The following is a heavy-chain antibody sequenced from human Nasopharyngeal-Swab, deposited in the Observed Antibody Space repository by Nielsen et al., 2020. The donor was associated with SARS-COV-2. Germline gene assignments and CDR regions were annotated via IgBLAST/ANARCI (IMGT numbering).Heavy chain of an antibody. CDR1: GYSFTSYA. CDR3: ARGAAAGTLNFDY. CDR2: ISAYNGNT. Sequence: ASVKVSCKASGYSFTSYAFSWVRQAPGQGLEWMGWISAYNGNTNYAQKFQGRVTMTTDTSTSTAYMELRSLRSDDTAVYYCARGAAAGTLNFDYWGQGTLVTVSS. D-gene: IGHD6-13*01. J-gene: IGHJ4*02. V-gene: IGHV1-18*04.